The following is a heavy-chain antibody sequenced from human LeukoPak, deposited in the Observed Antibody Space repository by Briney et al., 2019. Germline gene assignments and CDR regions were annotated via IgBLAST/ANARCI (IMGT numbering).Heavy chain of an antibody. Sequence: GGSLRLSCAASGVTLSTYAMSWARQAPGKGLEWVSGISSSGSGDNTYYADSAKGRFTISRDNSKSTLYLQMNSLRAEDTAIYYCAKASSGESYYDFWSGYPREDYWGQGTLVTVSS. D-gene: IGHD3-3*01. J-gene: IGHJ4*02. CDR2: ISSSGSGDNT. V-gene: IGHV3-23*01. CDR3: AKASSGESYYDFWSGYPREDY. CDR1: GVTLSTYA.